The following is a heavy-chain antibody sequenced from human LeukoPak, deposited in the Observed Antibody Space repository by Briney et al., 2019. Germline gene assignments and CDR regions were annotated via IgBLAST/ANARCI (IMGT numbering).Heavy chain of an antibody. Sequence: PGGSLRLSCAASGFTFSSYAMSWVRQAPGKGLEWVSAISGSGGSTYYADSVKGQFTISRDNSKNTLYLQMNSLRAEDTAVNYCARVTDTAETLGGYWGQGTLVTVSS. CDR1: GFTFSSYA. CDR2: ISGSGGST. J-gene: IGHJ4*02. CDR3: ARVTDTAETLGGY. D-gene: IGHD5-18*01. V-gene: IGHV3-23*01.